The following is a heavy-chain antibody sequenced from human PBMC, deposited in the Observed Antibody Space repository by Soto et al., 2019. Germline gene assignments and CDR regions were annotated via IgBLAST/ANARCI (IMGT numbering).Heavy chain of an antibody. Sequence: SQTLSLTCVISGDSVSSNSAAWNWIRQSPSRGLEWLGRTHYRSKWYNDYAVSVKSRITINPDTSKNQFSLQLNSVTPEDTAVYYCARDPGGLVTAQRQFDPWGQGTLVPVYS. CDR1: GDSVSSNSAA. D-gene: IGHD2-21*02. CDR2: THYRSKWYN. J-gene: IGHJ5*02. V-gene: IGHV6-1*01. CDR3: ARDPGGLVTAQRQFDP.